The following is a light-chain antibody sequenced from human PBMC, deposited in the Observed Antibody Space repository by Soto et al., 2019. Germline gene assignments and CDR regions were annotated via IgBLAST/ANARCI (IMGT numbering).Light chain of an antibody. J-gene: IGKJ2*01. CDR1: QSVSSTF. CDR3: QQYGNTPPT. Sequence: EIVLTQSPGILSLSPGERATLSCRASQSVSSTFLAWYQRKAGQAPRLLIFAASSRAPGVPDRFSGSGSGTDFTLTISRLEPEDFALYYCQQYGNTPPTFGQGTKLEIK. CDR2: AAS. V-gene: IGKV3-20*01.